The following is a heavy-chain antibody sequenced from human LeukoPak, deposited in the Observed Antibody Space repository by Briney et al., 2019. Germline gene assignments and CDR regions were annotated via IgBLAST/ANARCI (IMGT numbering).Heavy chain of an antibody. CDR1: GGSISSSSYY. Sequence: SETLSLTCTVSGGSISSSSYYWGWIRQPPGKGLEWIGSIYYSGSTYYNPSLKSRVTISVDTSKNQFSLKLSSVTAADTAVYYCARGTSIAVAGKRWFDPWGQGTLVTVSS. J-gene: IGHJ5*02. V-gene: IGHV4-39*07. CDR3: ARGTSIAVAGKRWFDP. D-gene: IGHD6-19*01. CDR2: IYYSGST.